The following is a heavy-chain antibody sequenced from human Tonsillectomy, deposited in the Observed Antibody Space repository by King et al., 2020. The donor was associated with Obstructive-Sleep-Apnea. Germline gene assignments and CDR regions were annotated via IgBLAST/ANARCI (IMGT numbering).Heavy chain of an antibody. V-gene: IGHV3-7*03. J-gene: IGHJ6*02. CDR3: ASAHSLGYSFGDNTMDV. Sequence: VQLVESGGGLVQPGGSLRLSCAASGFTFGNYCMSWVRQAPGKGLEWVANIKEDGVDKYYVDSVKGRFTISRDNAKNSLCLQMNSLRAEDTAVYYCASAHSLGYSFGDNTMDVWGQGTTVTVSS. CDR2: IKEDGVDK. D-gene: IGHD5-18*01. CDR1: GFTFGNYC.